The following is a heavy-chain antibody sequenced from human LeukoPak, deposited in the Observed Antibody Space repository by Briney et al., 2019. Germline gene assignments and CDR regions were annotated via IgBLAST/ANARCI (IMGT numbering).Heavy chain of an antibody. CDR3: ARDVQYCSGGNCYTNWFDP. CDR1: GGSISSGDYY. CDR2: IYYSGST. J-gene: IGHJ5*02. Sequence: SETLSLTCTVSGGSISSGDYYWSWIRQPPGKGLEWIGYIYYSGSTYYNPSLKSRVTISVDTSKNQFSLKLSSVTAADTAVYYCARDVQYCSGGNCYTNWFDPWGQGTLVTVSS. D-gene: IGHD2-15*01. V-gene: IGHV4-30-4*02.